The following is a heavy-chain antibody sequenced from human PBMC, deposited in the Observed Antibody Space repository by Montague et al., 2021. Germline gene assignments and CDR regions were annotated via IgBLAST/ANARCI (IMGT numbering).Heavy chain of an antibody. V-gene: IGHV3-69-1*02. Sequence: SRRLSFSASGFTFNDYIIHWVRQAPGKGLEWVSSITGSSYISFAESLGGRFTISRDNAASSLYPQINSLRTEDTAVYYCAREGTSGRDSYNGMDVWGQGTTVIVSS. D-gene: IGHD2-21*02. CDR1: GFTFNDYI. J-gene: IGHJ6*02. CDR2: ITGSSYI. CDR3: AREGTSGRDSYNGMDV.